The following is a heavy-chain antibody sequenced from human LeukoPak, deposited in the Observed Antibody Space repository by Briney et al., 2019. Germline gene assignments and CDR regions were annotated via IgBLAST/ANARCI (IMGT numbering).Heavy chain of an antibody. J-gene: IGHJ5*02. V-gene: IGHV4-34*01. CDR1: GGSFSGYY. CDR3: ARQNDFWSGYYRIRRGGWFDP. CDR2: INHSGST. D-gene: IGHD3-3*01. Sequence: SETLSLTCAVYGGSFSGYYWSWIRQPPGKGLEWIGEINHSGSTNYNPSLKSRVTISVDTSKNQFSLKLSSVTAADTAVYYCARQNDFWSGYYRIRRGGWFDPWGQGTLVTVSS.